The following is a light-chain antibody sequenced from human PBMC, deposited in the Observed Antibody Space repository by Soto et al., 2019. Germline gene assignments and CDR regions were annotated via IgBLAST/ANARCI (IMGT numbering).Light chain of an antibody. J-gene: IGKJ1*01. CDR1: QSVTSNH. Sequence: MLTESPGTPPLIEGATATLSCRASQSVTSNHLAWYQQKPDQSPRLLIFGASIRDTCIPDRFSGSGSGTDVTLSISRLEPEDLAVYYCHQYGSSPGTFGQGTKVDIK. CDR3: HQYGSSPGT. CDR2: GAS. V-gene: IGKV3-20*01.